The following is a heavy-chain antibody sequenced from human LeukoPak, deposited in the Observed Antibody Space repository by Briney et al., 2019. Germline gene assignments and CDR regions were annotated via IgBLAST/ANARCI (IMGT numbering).Heavy chain of an antibody. J-gene: IGHJ4*02. Sequence: QSGGSLRLSCAASGFTFSNYAMSWVRQAPGKGLEWVSAISGGGGSTYYIDSVKGRFTISRDNSKSTLYLQMNSLRAEDTAVYYCANFPYYDFWSDYSKSFDYWGQGTLVTVSS. CDR1: GFTFSNYA. CDR3: ANFPYYDFWSDYSKSFDY. D-gene: IGHD3-3*01. CDR2: ISGGGGST. V-gene: IGHV3-23*01.